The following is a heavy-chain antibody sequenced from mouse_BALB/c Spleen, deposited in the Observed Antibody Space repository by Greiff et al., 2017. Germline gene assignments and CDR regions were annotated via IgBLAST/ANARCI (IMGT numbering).Heavy chain of an antibody. CDR3: ARVNWDWYFDV. Sequence: VQLQQSGPELVKPGASVKMSCKASGYTFTSYYIHWVKQRPGQGLEWIGWIYPGDGSTKYNEKFKGKTTLTADKSSSTAYMLLSSLTSEDSAIYFCARVNWDWYFDVWGAGTTVTVSS. D-gene: IGHD4-1*01. CDR2: IYPGDGST. CDR1: GYTFTSYY. V-gene: IGHV1S56*01. J-gene: IGHJ1*01.